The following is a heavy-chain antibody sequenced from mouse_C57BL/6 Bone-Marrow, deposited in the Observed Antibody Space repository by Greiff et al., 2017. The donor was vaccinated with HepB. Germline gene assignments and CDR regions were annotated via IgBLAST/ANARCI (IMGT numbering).Heavy chain of an antibody. Sequence: EVHLVESGPGLVKPSQSLSLTCSVTGYSITSGYYWNWIRQFPGNKLEWMGYISYDGSNNYNPSLKNRISITRDTSKNQFFLKLNSVTTEDTATYYCARGDYGSPWFAYWAKGLWSLSLQ. V-gene: IGHV3-6*01. CDR1: GYSITSGYY. CDR3: ARGDYGSPWFAY. J-gene: IGHJ3*01. D-gene: IGHD1-1*01. CDR2: ISYDGSN.